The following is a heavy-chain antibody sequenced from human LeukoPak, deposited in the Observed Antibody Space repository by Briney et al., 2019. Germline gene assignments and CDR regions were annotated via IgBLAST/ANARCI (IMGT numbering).Heavy chain of an antibody. CDR3: GRNGGGALFYFDD. CDR2: IKQDGNDK. Sequence: GGSLRLSCAASGFTFSDSWMSWVRQAPGKGLEWVPNIKQDGNDKYYVESVKGRFTISRDNAKNSLYLQMNSLRAEDTAVYYCGRNGGGALFYFDDWGQGSLVIVSS. J-gene: IGHJ4*02. V-gene: IGHV3-7*01. D-gene: IGHD1-1*01. CDR1: GFTFSDSW.